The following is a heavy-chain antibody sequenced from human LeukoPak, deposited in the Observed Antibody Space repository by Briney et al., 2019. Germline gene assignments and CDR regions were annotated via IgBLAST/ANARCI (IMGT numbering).Heavy chain of an antibody. CDR3: ARGGPVAATHKYFQY. D-gene: IGHD6-19*01. CDR2: MNPNSGNT. J-gene: IGHJ1*01. CDR1: GYTFTNYD. Sequence: ASVKVSCKASGYTFTNYDVNWVRQATGQGLEWMGWMNPNSGNTDYAQKFQGRVTMTRNTSTTTAYMELSILRSEDTAIYYCARGGPVAATHKYFQYWGQGTLVTVSS. V-gene: IGHV1-8*01.